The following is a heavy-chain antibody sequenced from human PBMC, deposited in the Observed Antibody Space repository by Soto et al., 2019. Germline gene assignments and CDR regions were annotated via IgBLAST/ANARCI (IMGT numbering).Heavy chain of an antibody. CDR3: VRLHCPSPGCVPLDP. D-gene: IGHD2-2*01. V-gene: IGHV4-39*01. J-gene: IGHJ5*02. CDR1: AGFTSHETYY. CDR2: IYYSGTS. Sequence: SQTLSHTCTGSAGFTSHETYYVCWLLHPLGKWLEWIGSIYYSGTSSYNPSLESRVTMSVDTSKKQLSLRLRSVTATDTAVYYCVRLHCPSPGCVPLDPWGHVTLVTVS.